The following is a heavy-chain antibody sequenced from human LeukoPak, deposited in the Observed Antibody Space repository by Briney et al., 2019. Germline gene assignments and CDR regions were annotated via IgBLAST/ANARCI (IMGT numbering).Heavy chain of an antibody. Sequence: SETLSLTCTVSGGSISSSNWWSWVRQPPGQGLEWIGEIYHSGSTNYNPSLKSRVTISVDKSKNQFSLKLSSVTAADTAVYYCARNYGDYERILDYWGQGTLVTVSS. CDR1: GGSISSSNW. D-gene: IGHD4-17*01. J-gene: IGHJ4*02. V-gene: IGHV4-4*02. CDR2: IYHSGST. CDR3: ARNYGDYERILDY.